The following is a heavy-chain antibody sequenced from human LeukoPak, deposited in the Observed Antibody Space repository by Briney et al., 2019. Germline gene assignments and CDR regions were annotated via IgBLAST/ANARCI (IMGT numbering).Heavy chain of an antibody. CDR3: ARDLIAVRPGWFDP. CDR1: GYTFTGYY. J-gene: IGHJ5*02. Sequence: AASVKVSCKASGYTFTGYYMHWVRQAPGQRPEWMGWISAYNGNTNYAQKFQGRVTMTTDTSTSTAHMELRSLRSDDTAVYFCARDLIAVRPGWFDPWGQGTLVTVSS. D-gene: IGHD6-6*01. V-gene: IGHV1-18*04. CDR2: ISAYNGNT.